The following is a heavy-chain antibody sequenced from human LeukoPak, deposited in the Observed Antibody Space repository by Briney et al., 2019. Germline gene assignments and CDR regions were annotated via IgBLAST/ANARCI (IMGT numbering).Heavy chain of an antibody. CDR2: INPNSGGT. J-gene: IGHJ4*02. Sequence: ASVKVSCKASGYTFTGYYMHGVRQAPGRGLEWMGRINPNSGGTNYAQKFQGRVTMTRDTSISTAYMELSRLRSDDTAVYYCARDTRNYFDYWGQGTLVTVSS. CDR1: GYTFTGYY. CDR3: ARDTRNYFDY. V-gene: IGHV1-2*06.